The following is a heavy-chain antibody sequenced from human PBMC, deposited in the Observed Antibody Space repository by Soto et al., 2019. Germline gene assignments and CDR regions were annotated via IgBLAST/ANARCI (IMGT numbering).Heavy chain of an antibody. V-gene: IGHV4-30-4*01. D-gene: IGHD3-22*01. Sequence: SETLSLTCTVSGGSISSDDYYWSWIRQAPGRGLEWIGYIHSSGSIYYNPSLKSRATMSIDTAGNEFSLKVSSVTVADTAVYYCARDLDGLHDDTSGPFPRPGWGQGTLVTVSS. CDR3: ARDLDGLHDDTSGPFPRPG. J-gene: IGHJ1*01. CDR1: GGSISSDDYY. CDR2: IHSSGSI.